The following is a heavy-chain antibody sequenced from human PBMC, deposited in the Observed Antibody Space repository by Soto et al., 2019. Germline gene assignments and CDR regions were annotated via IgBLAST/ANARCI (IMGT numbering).Heavy chain of an antibody. Sequence: ASVKVSCKASGGTFSSYTISWVRQAPGQGLEWMGRIIPILGIANYAQKFQGRVTITADKSTSTAYMELSSLRSEDTAVYYCARDGHHDYGVSDYWGQGTLVTVSS. D-gene: IGHD4-17*01. J-gene: IGHJ4*02. V-gene: IGHV1-69*04. CDR3: ARDGHHDYGVSDY. CDR1: GGTFSSYT. CDR2: IIPILGIA.